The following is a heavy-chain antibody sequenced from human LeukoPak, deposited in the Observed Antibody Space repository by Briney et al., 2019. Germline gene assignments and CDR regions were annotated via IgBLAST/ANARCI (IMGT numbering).Heavy chain of an antibody. CDR3: ARGLLNYGSGTYYSTHFDY. V-gene: IGHV4-34*01. J-gene: IGHJ4*02. CDR2: INHSGST. CDR1: GGPFSGYY. Sequence: SVPLSLPYAVYGGPFSGYYWSWIRQPPGKGLEWLGEINHSGSTNYNPSLKSRVTISVDTSKNQFSPKNRSVNAPGKAVYLRARGLLNYGSGTYYSTHFDYWGQGTLVSVSS. D-gene: IGHD3-10*01.